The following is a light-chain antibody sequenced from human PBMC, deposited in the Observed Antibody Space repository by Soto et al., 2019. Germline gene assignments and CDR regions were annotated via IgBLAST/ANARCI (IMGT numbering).Light chain of an antibody. J-gene: IGKJ1*01. V-gene: IGKV3-20*01. Sequence: ETVLTQSPGTLSLYPGERATLSCRASQSVSNNYLAWYQQKPGQAPRLLIYGASNRATGIPDRFSASGSGTDFTLTITSLEPEDFAFYYCHQRQRWPRTLGQGTKV. CDR3: HQRQRWPRT. CDR2: GAS. CDR1: QSVSNNY.